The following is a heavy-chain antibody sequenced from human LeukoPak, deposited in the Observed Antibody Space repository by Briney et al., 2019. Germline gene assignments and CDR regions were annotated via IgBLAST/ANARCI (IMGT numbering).Heavy chain of an antibody. J-gene: IGHJ4*02. CDR3: AKDGGTHFDH. CDR1: GFTFSSYA. Sequence: GGSLRLSCAASGFTFSSYAMHWVRQAPGKGLEWVSYISSSGTTISYAQSVKGRFTITRDNAQNSLTLHMNTLRADDTAVYYCAKDGGTHFDHWGQGTLVTVSS. V-gene: IGHV3-48*01. D-gene: IGHD1-26*01. CDR2: ISSSGTTI.